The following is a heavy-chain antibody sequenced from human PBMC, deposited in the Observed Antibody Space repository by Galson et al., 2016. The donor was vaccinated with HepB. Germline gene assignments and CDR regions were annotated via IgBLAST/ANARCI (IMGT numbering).Heavy chain of an antibody. CDR2: FDLEDGET. V-gene: IGHV1-24*01. Sequence: SVKVSCKVSGHTLTELAIHWVRQPPGKGLEWMGGFDLEDGETIYAQKLQGWVTMTRDTPISTAYMELNRLRSDDTAVYYCARTITTIPNYDYWGQGSLVTGSS. J-gene: IGHJ4*02. CDR3: ARTITTIPNYDY. CDR1: GHTLTELA. D-gene: IGHD1-20*01.